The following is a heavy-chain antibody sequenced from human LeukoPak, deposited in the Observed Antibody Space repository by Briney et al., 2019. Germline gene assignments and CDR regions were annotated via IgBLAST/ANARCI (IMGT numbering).Heavy chain of an antibody. CDR3: ARGEVPPHYFDY. Sequence: SVKVSCKASGGTFSSYAISWVRQAPGQGLEWVGGIILIFGTANYAQKFQGRVTITADESTNTAYMELSSLRSEDTAVYYCARGEVPPHYFDYWGQGTLVTVSS. CDR1: GGTFSSYA. V-gene: IGHV1-69*13. J-gene: IGHJ4*02. CDR2: IILIFGTA.